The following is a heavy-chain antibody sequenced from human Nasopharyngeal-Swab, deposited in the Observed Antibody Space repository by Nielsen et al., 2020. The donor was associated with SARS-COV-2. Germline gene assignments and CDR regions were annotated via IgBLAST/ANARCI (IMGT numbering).Heavy chain of an antibody. CDR3: ARWPSGYSYGPLDY. CDR2: IYPGDSDT. CDR1: GYSFTSYW. Sequence: GGSLRLSCKGSGYSFTSYWIGWVRQMPGKGLEWMGIIYPGDSDTRYSPSFQGQVTISADKSISTAYLQWSSLKASDTAMYYCARWPSGYSYGPLDYWGQGTLVTVSS. D-gene: IGHD5-18*01. V-gene: IGHV5-51*01. J-gene: IGHJ4*02.